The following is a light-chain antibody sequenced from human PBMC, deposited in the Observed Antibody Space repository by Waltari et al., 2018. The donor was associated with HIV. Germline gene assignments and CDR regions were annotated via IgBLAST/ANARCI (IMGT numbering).Light chain of an antibody. V-gene: IGKV1-13*02. CDR3: QQFNSYPLT. Sequence: AIQLTQSPSSLSASVGDTVFITCRTSHDISAALAWYRQKPGKTPELLIYDVSTLQSGVPSKFSGSGSGTDFTLTINSLQPEDSATYYCQQFNSYPLTFGQGTRLEIK. CDR1: HDISAA. CDR2: DVS. J-gene: IGKJ5*01.